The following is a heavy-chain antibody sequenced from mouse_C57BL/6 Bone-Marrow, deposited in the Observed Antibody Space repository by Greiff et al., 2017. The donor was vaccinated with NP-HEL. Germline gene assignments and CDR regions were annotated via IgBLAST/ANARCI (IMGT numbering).Heavy chain of an antibody. CDR3: ARSPTTVVATGYFDV. Sequence: QVQLQQSGAELMKPGASVKLSCKATGYTFTGYWIEWVKQRPGPGLEWIGEILPGSGSTNYNEKFKGKATFTADTSSNKAYMQLSSLTTEDSAIYYWARSPTTVVATGYFDVWGTGTTVTVAS. V-gene: IGHV1-9*01. D-gene: IGHD1-1*01. CDR2: ILPGSGST. J-gene: IGHJ1*03. CDR1: GYTFTGYW.